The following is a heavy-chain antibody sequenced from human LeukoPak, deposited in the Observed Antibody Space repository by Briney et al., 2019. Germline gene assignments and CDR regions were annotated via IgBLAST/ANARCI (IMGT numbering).Heavy chain of an antibody. V-gene: IGHV4-4*07. CDR1: GGCISSYF. J-gene: IGHJ6*02. CDR2: IYTSGST. CDR3: AREVAVAGSLMDV. D-gene: IGHD6-19*01. Sequence: SETLSLTCTVSGGCISSYFWSWIRQPAGKGLEWIGRIYTSGSTNYNPSLKSRVTMSVDTSKNQFSLKLSSVTAADTAVYYCAREVAVAGSLMDVWGQGTTVTVSS.